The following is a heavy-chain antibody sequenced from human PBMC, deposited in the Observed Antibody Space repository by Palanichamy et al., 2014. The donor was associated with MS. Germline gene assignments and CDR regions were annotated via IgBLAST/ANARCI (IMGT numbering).Heavy chain of an antibody. V-gene: IGHV1-2*02. CDR2: INPQTGET. CDR3: ARDEVWSIGRGWGY. D-gene: IGHD3-16*01. CDR1: GYIFDNFY. Sequence: QIQLVQSGAEVGRPGASVKVSCTTSGYIFDNFYVHWVRQAPGQGLEWMVWINPQTGETKSTDKFQGRVTVTSDTSIRTIYMELGSLRSDDTAVYYCARDEVWSIGRGWGYWGQGTQVTVSS. J-gene: IGHJ4*02.